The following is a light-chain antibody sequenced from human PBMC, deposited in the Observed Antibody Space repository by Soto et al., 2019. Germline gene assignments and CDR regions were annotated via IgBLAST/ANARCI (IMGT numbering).Light chain of an antibody. Sequence: SYELTQPPSVSVAPGQTARIPCGGNNIGSKTVHWYQQKPGQAPVLAVYGGSDRPSGIPERFSGSNSGNTATLTISRVEAGDEADYYCQVWDPSTDHPYVFGTGTKVTVL. CDR1: NIGSKT. V-gene: IGLV3-21*02. CDR2: GGS. J-gene: IGLJ1*01. CDR3: QVWDPSTDHPYV.